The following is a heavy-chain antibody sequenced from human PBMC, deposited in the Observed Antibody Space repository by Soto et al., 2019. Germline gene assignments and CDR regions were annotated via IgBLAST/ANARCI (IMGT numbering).Heavy chain of an antibody. J-gene: IGHJ3*01. D-gene: IGHD1-26*01. Sequence: EVQLLETGGGLVQPGGSLRLSCAASGFTFSTYAMSWVRQAPGEGLEWVSSISESGVHTDYADSVKGRFTISRDNSKNTLYVQMTSLRAEDTAIYYCAKETSPNTYYTFDFWGQGTMVTVSS. CDR1: GFTFSTYA. CDR2: ISESGVHT. V-gene: IGHV3-23*01. CDR3: AKETSPNTYYTFDF.